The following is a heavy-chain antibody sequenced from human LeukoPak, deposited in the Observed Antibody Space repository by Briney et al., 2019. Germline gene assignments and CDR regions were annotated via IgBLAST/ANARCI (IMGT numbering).Heavy chain of an antibody. J-gene: IGHJ4*02. CDR1: RGSISSSTSY. CDR2: IFHPGST. Sequence: PSETLSLTCTVSRGSISSSTSYWGWIRQTPGKGLEWIGSIFHPGSTYYNPSLKSRVTISVDTSENQLSLKVRSVTAADTAVYYCARGKYIDSGSYNVFDYWGQGTLVTVSS. CDR3: ARGKYIDSGSYNVFDY. V-gene: IGHV4-39*07. D-gene: IGHD3-10*01.